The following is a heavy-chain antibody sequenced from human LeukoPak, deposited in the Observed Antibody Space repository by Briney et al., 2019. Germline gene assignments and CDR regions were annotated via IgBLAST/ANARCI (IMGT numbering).Heavy chain of an antibody. V-gene: IGHV4-34*01. CDR3: ERAREERSGRWYNWFDP. CDR1: GGSFSNYY. D-gene: IGHD5-24*01. J-gene: IGHJ5*02. Sequence: SETLSLTCADSGGSFSNYYWSWIRQPPGKGLEWIGEINHSGSTNYNPSLKSRVTISIDTSKNQFSLEMTSVTATDTAMYYYERAREERSGRWYNWFDPWGRGTLVSVSS. CDR2: INHSGST.